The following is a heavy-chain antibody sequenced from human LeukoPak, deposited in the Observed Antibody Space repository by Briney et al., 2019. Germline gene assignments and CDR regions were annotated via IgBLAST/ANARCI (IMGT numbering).Heavy chain of an antibody. J-gene: IGHJ6*02. Sequence: ASVKVSCKASGYTFTSYDINWVRQATGQGLEWMGWMNPNSGNTGYAQKFQGRVTMTRNTSISTAYMELSSLRPEDTAVYYCASMLWAGYYYYGMDVWGQGTTVTVSS. CDR2: MNPNSGNT. D-gene: IGHD2-8*01. CDR1: GYTFTSYD. CDR3: ASMLWAGYYYYGMDV. V-gene: IGHV1-8*01.